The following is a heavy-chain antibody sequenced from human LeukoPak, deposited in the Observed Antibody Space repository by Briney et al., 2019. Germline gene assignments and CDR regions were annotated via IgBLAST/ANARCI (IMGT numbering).Heavy chain of an antibody. CDR2: IYYSGST. J-gene: IGHJ3*02. Sequence: PSETLSLTCTVSGGSISSGDYYWSWIRQPPGKGLEWIGYIYYSGSTYYNPSLKSRVTISVDTSKNQFSLKLSSVTAADTAVYYCARAPGIGVVPGAFDIWGQGTMVTVSS. D-gene: IGHD1-14*01. CDR1: GGSISSGDYY. CDR3: ARAPGIGVVPGAFDI. V-gene: IGHV4-30-4*08.